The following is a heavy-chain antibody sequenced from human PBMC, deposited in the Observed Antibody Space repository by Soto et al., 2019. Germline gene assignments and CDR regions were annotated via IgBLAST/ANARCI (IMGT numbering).Heavy chain of an antibody. CDR1: GGSISSYY. CDR2: IYYSGST. J-gene: IGHJ4*02. Sequence: PSETLSLTCTVSGGSISSYYWSWIRQPPGKGLEWIGYIYYSGSTNYNPSLKSRVTISVDTSKNQFSLKLSSVTAADTAVYYCAGKDRARPYWGQGTLVTVSS. CDR3: AGKDRARPY. V-gene: IGHV4-59*08.